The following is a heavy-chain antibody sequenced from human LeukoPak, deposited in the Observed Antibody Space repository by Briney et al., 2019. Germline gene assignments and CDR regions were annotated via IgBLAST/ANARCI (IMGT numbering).Heavy chain of an antibody. V-gene: IGHV4-59*12. D-gene: IGHD2-2*01. CDR2: IYHSGST. CDR1: GGSISSYY. Sequence: SETLSLTCTVSGGSISSYYWSWIRQPPGKGLEWIGYIYHSGSTYYNPSLKSRVTISVDRSKNQFSLKLSSVTAADTAVYYCARAKGIVVVPAASRFDPWGQGTLVTVSS. J-gene: IGHJ5*02. CDR3: ARAKGIVVVPAASRFDP.